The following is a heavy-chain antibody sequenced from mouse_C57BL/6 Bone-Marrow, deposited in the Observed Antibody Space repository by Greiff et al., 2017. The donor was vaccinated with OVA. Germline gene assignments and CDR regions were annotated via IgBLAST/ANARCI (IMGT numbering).Heavy chain of an antibody. CDR3: TGLPYAMDY. CDR1: GFTFSNYW. CDR2: IRLKSDNYAT. V-gene: IGHV6-3*01. J-gene: IGHJ4*01. Sequence: EVQRVESGGGLVQPGGSMKLSCVASGFTFSNYWMNWVRQSPEKGLEWVAQIRLKSDNYATHYAESVKGRFTISRDDSKSSVYLQMNNLRAEDTGIYYCTGLPYAMDYWGQGTSVTVSS.